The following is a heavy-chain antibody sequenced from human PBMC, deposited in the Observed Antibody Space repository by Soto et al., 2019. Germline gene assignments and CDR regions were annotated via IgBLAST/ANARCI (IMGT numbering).Heavy chain of an antibody. V-gene: IGHV3-11*06. D-gene: IGHD4-17*01. CDR1: GFTFSDYY. J-gene: IGHJ4*02. CDR3: ARALTLGGDSLDY. CDR2: ISSSSSYT. Sequence: GGSLRLSCAASGFTFSDYYMSWIRQAPGKGLEWVSYISSSSSYTTYADSVKGRFTISRDNAKNSLYLQMNSLRAEDTAVYYCARALTLGGDSLDYWGQGTLVTVSS.